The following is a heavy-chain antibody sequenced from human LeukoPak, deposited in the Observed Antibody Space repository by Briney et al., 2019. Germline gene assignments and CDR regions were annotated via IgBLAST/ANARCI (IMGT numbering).Heavy chain of an antibody. V-gene: IGHV3-11*04. CDR2: ISSSGSTI. J-gene: IGHJ3*02. D-gene: IGHD1-26*01. CDR1: GFTFSDYY. CDR3: ARDRVGATSPYDAFDI. Sequence: GGSLRLSCAASGFTFSDYYMSWIRQAPGKGLEWVSYISSSGSTIYYADSVKGRFTISRDNAKNSLYLQMNSLRAEDTAVYYCARDRVGATSPYDAFDIWGQGTMVTVSS.